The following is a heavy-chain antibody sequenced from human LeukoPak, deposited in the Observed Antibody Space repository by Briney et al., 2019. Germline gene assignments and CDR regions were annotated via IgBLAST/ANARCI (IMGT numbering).Heavy chain of an antibody. D-gene: IGHD6-13*01. CDR1: GFTFSRYS. J-gene: IGHJ4*02. CDR3: VLASYSSTWYLDS. Sequence: GGSLRLSCEVSGFTFSRYSTNWVRQAPGKGLEWVSAISTKSDYIYYGDSVKGRFTVSRDDPKNSLYLQMNSLRAEDTALYYCVLASYSSTWYLDSWGQGTLVTVSS. CDR2: ISTKSDYI. V-gene: IGHV3-21*01.